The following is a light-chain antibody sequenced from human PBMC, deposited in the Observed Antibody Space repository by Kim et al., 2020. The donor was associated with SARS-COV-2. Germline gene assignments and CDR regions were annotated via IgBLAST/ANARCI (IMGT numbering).Light chain of an antibody. CDR2: EVS. V-gene: IGLV2-8*01. CDR3: SSYAGSNNLV. CDR1: SSDVGGYNY. J-gene: IGLJ2*01. Sequence: GQSVTISCTGTSSDVGGYNYVSWYQQHPGKAPKLMIYEVSKRPSGVPDRFYGSKSGNTASLTVSGLQAEDEADYYCSSYAGSNNLVFGGGTQLTVL.